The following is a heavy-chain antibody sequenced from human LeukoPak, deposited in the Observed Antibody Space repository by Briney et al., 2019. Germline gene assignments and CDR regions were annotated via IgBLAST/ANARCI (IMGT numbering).Heavy chain of an antibody. J-gene: IGHJ4*02. D-gene: IGHD1-26*01. CDR1: GFTFSSYS. CDR3: ARDKVEWELLSASLGFDY. Sequence: GGSQRLSCAASGFTFSSYSMNWVRQAPGKGLEWVSYISSSSSTIYYADSVRGRFTISRDNAKNSLYLQMNSLRAEDTAVYYCARDKVEWELLSASLGFDYWGQGTLVTVSS. CDR2: ISSSSSTI. V-gene: IGHV3-48*04.